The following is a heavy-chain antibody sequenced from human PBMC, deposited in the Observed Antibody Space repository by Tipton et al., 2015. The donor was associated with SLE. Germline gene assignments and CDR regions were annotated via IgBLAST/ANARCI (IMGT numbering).Heavy chain of an antibody. D-gene: IGHD6-19*01. CDR3: TKRGDSWL. Sequence: TLSLTCAVSGYSISSSNWWGWIRQPPGKGLEWIGYIYYSGSTYYNPSLKSRVTMSVDTSKTQFSLRLTSVTAADTAVYYCTKRGDSWLWGQGTLVTVSS. CDR1: GYSISSSNW. CDR2: IYYSGST. V-gene: IGHV4-28*01. J-gene: IGHJ1*01.